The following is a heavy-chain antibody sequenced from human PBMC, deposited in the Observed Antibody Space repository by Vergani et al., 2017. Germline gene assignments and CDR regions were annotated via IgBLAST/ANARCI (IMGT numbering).Heavy chain of an antibody. D-gene: IGHD3-22*01. CDR1: GFTFSHYS. CDR2: IRYDGSNK. J-gene: IGHJ3*02. V-gene: IGHV3-30*02. Sequence: VQMVESGGGLVKPGGSLRLSCVASGFTFSHYSMNWVRQAPGKGLEWVAFIRYDGSNKYYADSVKGRFTISRDNSKNTLYLQMNSLRAEDTAVYYCAKDSLYYYDSSGYYFNAFDIWGQGTMVTVSS. CDR3: AKDSLYYYDSSGYYFNAFDI.